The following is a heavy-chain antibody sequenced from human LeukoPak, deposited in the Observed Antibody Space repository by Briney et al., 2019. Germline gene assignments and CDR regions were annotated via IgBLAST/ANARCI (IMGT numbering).Heavy chain of an antibody. D-gene: IGHD6-19*01. CDR3: ARGTLYRGWSYYLDF. V-gene: IGHV4-38-2*02. CDR1: GYSISSGYY. Sequence: PSETLSLTCTVSGYSISSGYYWGWIRQPPGKGLEWIGSIYHSGSTYYNPSLKSRVTISVDTSKNQFSLKLSSVTAADTAVYYCARGTLYRGWSYYLDFWGQGSQVTVSS. J-gene: IGHJ4*02. CDR2: IYHSGST.